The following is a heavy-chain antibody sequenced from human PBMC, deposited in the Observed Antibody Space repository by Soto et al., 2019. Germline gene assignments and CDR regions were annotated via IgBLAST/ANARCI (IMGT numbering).Heavy chain of an antibody. CDR2: IIPIFETA. V-gene: IGHV1-69*01. Sequence: QVHLVQSGAEVTKAGSSVKVSCKASGGTFSSHAFSWVRQAPGQGLEWVGGIIPIFETANYAQEFQGRVTISADESTNTVILALNKLRSDDTAIYFCAIGDRSSWIGNHWGPGTQVTVS. J-gene: IGHJ4*02. CDR3: AIGDRSSWIGNH. D-gene: IGHD6-6*01. CDR1: GGTFSSHA.